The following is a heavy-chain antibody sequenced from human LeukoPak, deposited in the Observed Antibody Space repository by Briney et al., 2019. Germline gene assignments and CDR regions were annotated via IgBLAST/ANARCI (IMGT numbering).Heavy chain of an antibody. V-gene: IGHV4-34*01. Sequence: SETLSLTCAVYGGSFSGYYWSWIRQPPGKGLEWIGEINHSGSTNYNPSLKSRVTISVDTSKNQFSLKLSSVTAADTAVYYCASSRRYYYYVWGSYRYHYYGMDVWGQGTTVTVSS. J-gene: IGHJ6*02. CDR1: GGSFSGYY. CDR3: ASSRRYYYYVWGSYRYHYYGMDV. D-gene: IGHD3-16*02. CDR2: INHSGST.